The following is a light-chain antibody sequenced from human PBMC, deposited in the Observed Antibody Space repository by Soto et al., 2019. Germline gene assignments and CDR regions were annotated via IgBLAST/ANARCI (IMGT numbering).Light chain of an antibody. CDR1: NVGSKN. V-gene: IGLV3-21*02. J-gene: IGLJ3*02. CDR2: ADI. Sequence: SYVLTQPRSVSVAPGQTATITCGGNNVGSKNMYWYRQRPGQAPVLVVYADIDRPSGIPERLSGSNSGSTATLTINRVEAGDEADYSCQVWDNTDEHPRVVFGGGTKVTVL. CDR3: QVWDNTDEHPRVV.